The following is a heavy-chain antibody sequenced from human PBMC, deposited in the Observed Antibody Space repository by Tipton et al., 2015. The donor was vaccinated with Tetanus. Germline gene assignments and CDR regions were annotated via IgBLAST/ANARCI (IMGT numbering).Heavy chain of an antibody. CDR3: AKDGTFGGT. J-gene: IGHJ4*02. Sequence: SLRLSCTTSGFSFDDYAMHWVRQGPGKGLEWVSGITWNSNTVQYAEFVKGRFTISRDNAQSSLYLQMNSLSIEDTGLYFCAKDGTFGGTWGQGTLVVVTS. CDR2: ITWNSNTV. V-gene: IGHV3-9*01. D-gene: IGHD4-23*01. CDR1: GFSFDDYA.